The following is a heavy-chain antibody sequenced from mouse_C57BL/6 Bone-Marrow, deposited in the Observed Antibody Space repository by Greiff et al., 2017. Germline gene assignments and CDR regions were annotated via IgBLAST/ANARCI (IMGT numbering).Heavy chain of an antibody. CDR2: ISSGGSYT. CDR3: AGLDY. CDR1: GFTFSSYG. Sequence: VKLVESGGDLVKPGGSLTLSCAASGFTFSSYGLSWVRQPTDKRLEWVATISSGGSYTYYQDSVKGRFTISRANAKNTLYLQRSSRKTEDSSRYYCAGLDYWGQGTTRTVSS. J-gene: IGHJ2*01. V-gene: IGHV5-6*02.